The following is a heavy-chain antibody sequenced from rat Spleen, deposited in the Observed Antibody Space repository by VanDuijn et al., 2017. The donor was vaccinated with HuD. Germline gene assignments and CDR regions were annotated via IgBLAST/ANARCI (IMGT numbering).Heavy chain of an antibody. Sequence: EVQLVESGGGLIQPGRSLTLSCSASGFIFSDYGMAWVRQAPKKGLEWVATINYEGVKTYYRDSVKGRFTISRDNAKSTLFLQMDSLRSEDTATYYCGRRDYGGYGDHWGQGVMVTVSS. CDR1: GFIFSDYG. V-gene: IGHV5-17*01. J-gene: IGHJ2*01. CDR3: GRRDYGGYGDH. D-gene: IGHD1-11*01. CDR2: INYEGVKT.